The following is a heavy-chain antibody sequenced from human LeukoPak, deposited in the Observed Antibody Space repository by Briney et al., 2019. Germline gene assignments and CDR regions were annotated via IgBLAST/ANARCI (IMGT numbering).Heavy chain of an antibody. V-gene: IGHV1-18*01. CDR1: GYTFTIYG. D-gene: IGHD5-18*01. Sequence: ASVTVSFTSSGYTFTIYGISWVRHAPGQGLERMGWISGYNGNTNYAQKVQGRVNMTTDTSTSTAYMELRSLRSDDTAVYYCARGGYSYGGLDYWGQGTLVTVSS. CDR3: ARGGYSYGGLDY. J-gene: IGHJ4*02. CDR2: ISGYNGNT.